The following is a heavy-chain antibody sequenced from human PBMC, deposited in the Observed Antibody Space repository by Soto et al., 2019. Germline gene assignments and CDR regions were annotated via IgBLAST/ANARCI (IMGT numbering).Heavy chain of an antibody. CDR3: AREASGWYPKRGSYFDY. V-gene: IGHV3-21*01. CDR2: ISSSSSYI. Sequence: GGSLRLSCAASGFTFSSYSMNWVRQAPGKGLEWVSSISSSSSYIYYADSVKGRFTISRDNAKNSLYLQMNSLRAEDTAVYYCAREASGWYPKRGSYFDYWGQGTLVTVSS. D-gene: IGHD6-19*01. J-gene: IGHJ4*02. CDR1: GFTFSSYS.